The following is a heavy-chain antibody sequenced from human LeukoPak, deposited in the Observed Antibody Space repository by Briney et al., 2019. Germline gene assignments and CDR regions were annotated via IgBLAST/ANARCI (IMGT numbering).Heavy chain of an antibody. V-gene: IGHV1-69*13. Sequence: GASVKVSCKAPGGTFSSYAISWVRQAPGQGLEWMGGIIPVFGTANYAQKFQGRVTITADESTSTAYMELSSLRSEDTAVYYCARDVYYYDSSGYYNAYWGQGTLVTVSS. CDR3: ARDVYYYDSSGYYNAY. J-gene: IGHJ4*02. CDR1: GGTFSSYA. D-gene: IGHD3-22*01. CDR2: IIPVFGTA.